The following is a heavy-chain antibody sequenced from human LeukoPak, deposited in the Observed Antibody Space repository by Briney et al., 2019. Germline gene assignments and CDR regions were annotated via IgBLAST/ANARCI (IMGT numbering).Heavy chain of an antibody. D-gene: IGHD3-9*01. CDR3: ARDTLNGPFVTSLDY. CDR1: GFSFSSHP. CDR2: ISSNGNTE. Sequence: PGGSLRLSCAASGFSFSSHPINWVRQAPGKGLEWVSHISSNGNTEYYLDSVRLRFTMSRDNAKNLLFLQLDSLRDEDTAVYYCARDTLNGPFVTSLDYWGQGALVTVFS. J-gene: IGHJ4*02. V-gene: IGHV3-48*02.